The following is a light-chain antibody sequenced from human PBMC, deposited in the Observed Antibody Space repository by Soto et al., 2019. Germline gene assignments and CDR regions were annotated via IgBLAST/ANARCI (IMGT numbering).Light chain of an antibody. Sequence: QSVLTQPPSASGTPGQRVTISCSGSSSNIGSNAVSWYQHLPGTAPKLLIYTFAQRPSGVPDRFSGSKSGASASLAISGHQSDDEADYHCASWDVSLNAWVFGGGTNVTVL. CDR1: SSNIGSNA. J-gene: IGLJ3*02. V-gene: IGLV1-44*01. CDR3: ASWDVSLNAWV. CDR2: TFA.